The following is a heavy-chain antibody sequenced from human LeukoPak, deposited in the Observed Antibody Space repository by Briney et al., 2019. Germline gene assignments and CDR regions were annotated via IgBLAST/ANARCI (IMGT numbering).Heavy chain of an antibody. CDR2: IIPILGIA. Sequence: SVKVSCKASGGTFSSYAISWARQAPGQGLEWMGRIIPILGIANYAQKFQGRVTITADKSTSTAYMELSSLRSEDTAVYYCASSPMKDYYDSSGYYPWGQGTLVTVSS. CDR3: ASSPMKDYYDSSGYYP. CDR1: GGTFSSYA. V-gene: IGHV1-69*04. J-gene: IGHJ5*02. D-gene: IGHD3-22*01.